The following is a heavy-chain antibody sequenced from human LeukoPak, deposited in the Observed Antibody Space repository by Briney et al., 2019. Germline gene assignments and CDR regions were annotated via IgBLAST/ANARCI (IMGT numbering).Heavy chain of an antibody. CDR3: AIDSSGWYSLDY. CDR1: GYTFTGYY. J-gene: IGHJ4*02. V-gene: IGHV1-2*02. D-gene: IGHD6-19*01. CDR2: INPNSGGT. Sequence: ASVKVSCKASGYTFTGYYMHWVRQAPGQGLGWMGWINPNSGGTNYAQKFQGRVTMTRDTSISTAYMELSRLRSDDTAVYYCAIDSSGWYSLDYWGQGTLVTVSS.